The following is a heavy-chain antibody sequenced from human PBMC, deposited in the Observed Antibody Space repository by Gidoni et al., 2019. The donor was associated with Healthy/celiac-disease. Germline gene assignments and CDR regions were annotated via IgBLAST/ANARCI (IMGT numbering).Heavy chain of an antibody. CDR3: ARVVVVTTKNDAFDI. D-gene: IGHD2-15*01. J-gene: IGHJ3*02. Sequence: EVQLVESGGGLVQPGGSLRLSCAASGFPFSSYSMNWVRQAPGKGLEWVSYISSSSSTIYYADSVKGRFTISRDNAKNSLYLQMNSLRDEDTAVYYCARVVVVTTKNDAFDIWGQGTMVTVSS. CDR2: ISSSSSTI. V-gene: IGHV3-48*02. CDR1: GFPFSSYS.